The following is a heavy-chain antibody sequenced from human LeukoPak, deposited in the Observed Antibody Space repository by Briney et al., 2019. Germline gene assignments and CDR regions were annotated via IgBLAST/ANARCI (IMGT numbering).Heavy chain of an antibody. CDR1: GFTFSSYG. CDR2: ISYDGSNK. D-gene: IGHD6-19*01. Sequence: GRSPRLSCAASGFTFSSYGMHWVRQAPGKGLEWVAVISYDGSNKFYADSVKGRFTISRDNSKNTLYLQMNSLRAEDTAVYYCAKGNVKGGKWLPGYFDYWGQGTLVTVSS. CDR3: AKGNVKGGKWLPGYFDY. V-gene: IGHV3-30*18. J-gene: IGHJ4*02.